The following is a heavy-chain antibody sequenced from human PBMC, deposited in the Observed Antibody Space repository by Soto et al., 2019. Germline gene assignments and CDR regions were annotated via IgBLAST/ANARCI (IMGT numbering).Heavy chain of an antibody. CDR3: VRTSLVVAVATREDC. Sequence: EVQLVESGGGLVQPGESLRISCAASGFTFSNYWMQWVRQAPGKGLVWVSRIDSDGSRITYADFVKGRFTISRDNDKNTVYLHMNSLTAEDTAVYYCVRTSLVVAVATREDCWGQGTLVTVYS. CDR1: GFTFSNYW. CDR2: IDSDGSRI. J-gene: IGHJ4*02. V-gene: IGHV3-74*01. D-gene: IGHD2-15*01.